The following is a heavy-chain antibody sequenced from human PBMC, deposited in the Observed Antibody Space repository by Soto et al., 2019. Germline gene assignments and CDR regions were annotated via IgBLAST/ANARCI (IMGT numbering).Heavy chain of an antibody. D-gene: IGHD3-22*01. J-gene: IGHJ4*02. CDR2: VSANGRNT. CDR3: AKDLSSLGWLALGAPFDS. V-gene: IGHV3-23*01. CDR1: GFTFSSYA. Sequence: GSLILSCAASGFTFSSYAMNLVRQAPGKGLEWVSSVSANGRNTYDADAVKGRFTVSRDKSKNALFLQLDSLRVEDTAIYYCAKDLSSLGWLALGAPFDSWGPGTLVTVSS.